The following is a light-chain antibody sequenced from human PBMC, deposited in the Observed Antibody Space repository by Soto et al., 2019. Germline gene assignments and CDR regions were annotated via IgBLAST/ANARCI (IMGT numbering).Light chain of an antibody. CDR3: QYRSNWLFT. J-gene: IGKJ5*01. Sequence: VLTQSPATLSLSPGERATLSCRASQSVSSYLAWYQQKPGQAPRLLIYDASNRATGIPARFSGSGSGTNFTLTISSLEPEDTAVYYCQYRSNWLFTFGQGTRLEIK. CDR1: QSVSSY. CDR2: DAS. V-gene: IGKV3-11*01.